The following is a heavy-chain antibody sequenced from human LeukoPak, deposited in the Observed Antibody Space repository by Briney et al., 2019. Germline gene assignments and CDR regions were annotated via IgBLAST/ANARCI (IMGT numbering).Heavy chain of an antibody. Sequence: GGSLRLSCAASGFTFDDYGMSWVRQAPGKGPEWVSGINWNGGSTGYADSVKGRFTISRDNAKNSLYLQMNSLRAEDTALYHCARDSGQQLVPDYWGQGTLVTVSS. V-gene: IGHV3-20*01. J-gene: IGHJ4*02. CDR1: GFTFDDYG. CDR2: INWNGGST. CDR3: ARDSGQQLVPDY. D-gene: IGHD6-13*01.